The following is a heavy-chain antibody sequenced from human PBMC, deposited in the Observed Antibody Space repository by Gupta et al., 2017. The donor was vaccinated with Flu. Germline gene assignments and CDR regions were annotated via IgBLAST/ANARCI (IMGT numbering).Heavy chain of an antibody. Sequence: QVQLQESGPGLVKPSETLSLTCNVSAITSYYWGWIRQPPGKGLEWIGYLSHIGRTNYNPSLRSRLTISIDTSKNQFSLELSSVTSADTAIYYCARLPDTSGRGWFDPWSQGTLVTVSS. J-gene: IGHJ5*02. CDR1: AITSYY. CDR3: ARLPDTSGRGWFDP. CDR2: LSHIGRT. V-gene: IGHV4-59*01.